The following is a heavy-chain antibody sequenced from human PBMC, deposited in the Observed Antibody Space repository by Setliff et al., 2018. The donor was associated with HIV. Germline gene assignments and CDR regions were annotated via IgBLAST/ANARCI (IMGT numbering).Heavy chain of an antibody. D-gene: IGHD4-17*01. CDR1: GGSITNGDHY. Sequence: SETLSLTCSVSGGSITNGDHYWAWIRQSPGKGLEWIGYIYYTGDTYYSSSFESRVVISLDTSNNQISLRLSSVTAADTAMYYCVRDDYGYNGKGFDYWGPGTLVTVSS. J-gene: IGHJ4*02. CDR2: IYYTGDT. V-gene: IGHV4-30-4*08. CDR3: VRDDYGYNGKGFDY.